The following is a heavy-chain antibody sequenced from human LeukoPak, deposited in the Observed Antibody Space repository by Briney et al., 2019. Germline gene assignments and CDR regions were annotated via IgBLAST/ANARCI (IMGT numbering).Heavy chain of an antibody. D-gene: IGHD5-18*01. CDR3: ARDHGGDTAMVPALDY. CDR2: INPSGGST. CDR1: GYTFTSYC. Sequence: ASVKVSCKASGYTFTSYCMHWVRQAPGQGLEWMGIINPSGGSTSYAQKFQGRVTMTRDTSTSTVYMELSSLRSEDTAVYYCARDHGGDTAMVPALDYWGQGTLVTVSS. V-gene: IGHV1-46*01. J-gene: IGHJ4*02.